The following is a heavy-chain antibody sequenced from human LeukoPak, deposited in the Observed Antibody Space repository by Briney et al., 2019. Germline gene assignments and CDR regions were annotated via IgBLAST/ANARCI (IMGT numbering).Heavy chain of an antibody. CDR2: IDPSDSYT. CDR3: ARHWYRSGYNEFDY. D-gene: IGHD6-19*01. J-gene: IGHJ4*02. V-gene: IGHV5-10-1*01. CDR1: GYSFTSYW. Sequence: GESLKTSCKGSGYSFTSYWISWVPQMPGKGLEWMGRIDPSDSYTNYSPSFEGHVTISTDKSISTACLQWSSLKASDTAMYYCARHWYRSGYNEFDYWGQGTLVTVSS.